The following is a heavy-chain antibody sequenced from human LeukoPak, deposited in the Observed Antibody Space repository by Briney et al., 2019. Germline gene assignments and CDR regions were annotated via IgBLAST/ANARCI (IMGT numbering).Heavy chain of an antibody. Sequence: GASLRLSCAASGFTFSSYAMSGVRQAPGKGLEWVSAITGSGGRTYYADSVKGRFTISRDNSKNTLYLQMNSLRAEDTAVYYCAKDGRYNWNDVGFDYWGQGTLVTVSS. CDR1: GFTFSSYA. CDR2: ITGSGGRT. J-gene: IGHJ4*02. V-gene: IGHV3-23*01. D-gene: IGHD1-1*01. CDR3: AKDGRYNWNDVGFDY.